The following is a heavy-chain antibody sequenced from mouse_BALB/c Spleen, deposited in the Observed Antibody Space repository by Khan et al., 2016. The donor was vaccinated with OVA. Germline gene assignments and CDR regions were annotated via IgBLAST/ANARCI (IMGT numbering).Heavy chain of an antibody. D-gene: IGHD1-2*01. Sequence: VQLQESGAELARPGASVKLSCKASGYTFTDYYINWVKLRTGQGLEWIGEISPGSGDTYYNERFKGKATLTADKSSSTAYMQLSSLTSEASPVYFCATRNNFGYAFAYWGQGTLVTVSA. J-gene: IGHJ3*01. V-gene: IGHV1-77*01. CDR2: ISPGSGDT. CDR1: GYTFTDYY. CDR3: ATRNNFGYAFAY.